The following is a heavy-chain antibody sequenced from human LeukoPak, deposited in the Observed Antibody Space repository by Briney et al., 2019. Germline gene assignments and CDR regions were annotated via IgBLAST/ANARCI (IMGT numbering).Heavy chain of an antibody. Sequence: SETLSLTCTVSGGSISRSSYDWGWIRQPPGKGLEWIGTIYYSGNTYYNPSLNSRVIISVDTSRNDFSLKLNSVTAADTAVYYCASISSGYYFGAFDIWGQGTMVTVSS. J-gene: IGHJ3*02. CDR1: GGSISRSSYD. D-gene: IGHD3-22*01. V-gene: IGHV4-39*07. CDR3: ASISSGYYFGAFDI. CDR2: IYYSGNT.